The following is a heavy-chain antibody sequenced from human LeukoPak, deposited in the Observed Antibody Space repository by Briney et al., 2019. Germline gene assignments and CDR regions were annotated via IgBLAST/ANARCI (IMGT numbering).Heavy chain of an antibody. CDR3: VVVVAATLVDY. V-gene: IGHV4-34*01. D-gene: IGHD2-15*01. Sequence: SETLSLTCAVYGGSFSGYYWSWIRQPPGKGLEWIGEINHSGSTNYNPSLKSRVTISVDTSKNQFSLKLSSVTAADTAVYYAVVVVAATLVDYWGQGTLVTVSS. CDR1: GGSFSGYY. CDR2: INHSGST. J-gene: IGHJ4*02.